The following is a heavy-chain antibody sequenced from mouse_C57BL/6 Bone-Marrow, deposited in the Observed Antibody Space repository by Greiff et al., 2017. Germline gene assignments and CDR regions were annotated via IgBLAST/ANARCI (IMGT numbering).Heavy chain of an antibody. V-gene: IGHV1-50*01. CDR3: LTTVVAPYWYFDV. Sequence: VQLQQSGAELVKPGASVKLSCKASGYTFTSYWMQWVKQRPGQGLEWIGEIDPSDSYTNYNQKFKGKATLTVDTSSSTAYMQLSSLTSEDSAVYYCLTTVVAPYWYFDVWGTGTTVTVSS. CDR2: IDPSDSYT. CDR1: GYTFTSYW. D-gene: IGHD1-1*01. J-gene: IGHJ1*03.